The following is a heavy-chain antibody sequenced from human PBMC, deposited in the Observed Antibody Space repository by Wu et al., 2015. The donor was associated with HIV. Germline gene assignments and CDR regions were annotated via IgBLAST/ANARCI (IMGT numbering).Heavy chain of an antibody. J-gene: IGHJ4*02. V-gene: IGHV1-2*02. CDR2: INPNSGAS. D-gene: IGHD2-21*01. CDR3: AGGSFCGRDCYSYCDS. CDR1: GYTFTAYQ. Sequence: QVQLVQSGAEVKKPGTSMKVSCKASGYTFTAYQIHWVRQAPGQGLEWVGWINPNSGASGFAQKFQGRVAMSTDTPVTTVHMELNRLRSDDTAIYYCAGGSFCGRDCYSYCDSWGQGTLVAVSS.